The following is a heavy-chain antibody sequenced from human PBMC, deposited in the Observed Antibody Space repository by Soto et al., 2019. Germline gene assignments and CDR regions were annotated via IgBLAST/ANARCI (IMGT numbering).Heavy chain of an antibody. Sequence: QVQLVESGGGVVQPGKSLGLSCAASGFTFSDYGRHWVRQPPGKGLDWVAVISYDGRQKYYAESVKGRFTISRDNSKNTLSLQMNSLRDEDTAVYYCAKDHVNYTTSTTFDYWGQGALVTVSS. D-gene: IGHD1-7*01. CDR3: AKDHVNYTTSTTFDY. CDR1: GFTFSDYG. CDR2: ISYDGRQK. V-gene: IGHV3-30*18. J-gene: IGHJ4*02.